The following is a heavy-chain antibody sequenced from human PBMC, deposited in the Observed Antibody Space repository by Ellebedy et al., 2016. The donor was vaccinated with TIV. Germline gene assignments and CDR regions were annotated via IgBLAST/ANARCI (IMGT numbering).Heavy chain of an antibody. Sequence: GESLKISCAASGFIFSSYTLNWVRQAPGKGLEWVSSISTSSSYIYYADSVKGRFSISRDNAETSLLLQMNSLRVEDTAVYYCARKSPAPTTVPPNRYIELWGRGTLVTVSS. V-gene: IGHV3-21*01. D-gene: IGHD4-17*01. CDR3: ARKSPAPTTVPPNRYIEL. CDR2: ISTSSSYI. CDR1: GFIFSSYT. J-gene: IGHJ2*01.